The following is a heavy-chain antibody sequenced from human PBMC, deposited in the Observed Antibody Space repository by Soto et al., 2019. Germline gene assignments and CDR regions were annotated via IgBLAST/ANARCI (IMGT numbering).Heavy chain of an antibody. CDR3: ARVPSYCLHTSCYDY. Sequence: ASVKVSCKASGYTFTSYYMHWVRQAPGQGLEWMGMINPSGGTTTYAQNFQGRVTMTRDTSASTVYMELSSLRSADTAVYSCARVPSYCLHTSCYDYWGQGTLVTVLL. D-gene: IGHD2-2*01. CDR1: GYTFTSYY. V-gene: IGHV1-46*01. J-gene: IGHJ4*02. CDR2: INPSGGTT.